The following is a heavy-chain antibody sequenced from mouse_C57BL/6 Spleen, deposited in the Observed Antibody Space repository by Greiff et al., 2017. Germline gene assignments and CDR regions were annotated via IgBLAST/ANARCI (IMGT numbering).Heavy chain of an antibody. V-gene: IGHV5-17*01. CDR1: GFTFSDYG. J-gene: IGHJ1*03. D-gene: IGHD1-1*01. Sequence: EVMLVESGGGLVKPGGSLKLSCAASGFTFSDYGMHWVRQAPEKGLEWVAYISSGSSTIYYADTVKGRFTISRDNAKNTLFLQMTSLRSEDAAMYYCASTVVASYSDVWGTGTTVTVSS. CDR3: ASTVVASYSDV. CDR2: ISSGSSTI.